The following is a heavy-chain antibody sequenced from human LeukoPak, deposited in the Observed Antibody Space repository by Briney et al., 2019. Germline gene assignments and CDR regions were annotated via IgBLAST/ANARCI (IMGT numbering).Heavy chain of an antibody. CDR2: IYYSGST. CDR1: GGSISSYY. D-gene: IGHD3-9*01. V-gene: IGHV4-59*01. J-gene: IGHJ3*02. Sequence: PSETLSLTCTVSGGSISSYYWSWLRQPPGKGLEWIGYIYYSGSTNQNPSLKSRVTISVDTSKNQFSLKLSSVTAADTAVYYCARAVRYFGQDAFDIWGQGTMVTVSS. CDR3: ARAVRYFGQDAFDI.